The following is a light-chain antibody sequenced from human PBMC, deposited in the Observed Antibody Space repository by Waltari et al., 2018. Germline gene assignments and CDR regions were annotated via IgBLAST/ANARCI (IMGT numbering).Light chain of an antibody. Sequence: QSALTQPASVSGSPGQSISISCTGTSSDVGGYNFVSWCQQHPGKAPQLMIYDVANRPSGVSNRFSGSKSGNTASLTISGLQAEDEADYYCSSYTSSSTRVFGTGTKVTVL. CDR2: DVA. J-gene: IGLJ1*01. V-gene: IGLV2-14*03. CDR1: SSDVGGYNF. CDR3: SSYTSSSTRV.